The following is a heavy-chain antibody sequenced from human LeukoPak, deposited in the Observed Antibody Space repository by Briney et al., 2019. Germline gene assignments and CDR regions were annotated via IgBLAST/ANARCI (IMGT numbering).Heavy chain of an antibody. Sequence: HSGGSLRLSCAASGFTFDDYAMHWVRQAPGKGLEWVSGISWSSGGIGYADSVRGRFTISRDNAKNSLYLQMNSLGPEDTALYYCAKASGYTYVSYYFDYWGQGTLVTVSS. J-gene: IGHJ4*02. CDR2: ISWSSGGI. D-gene: IGHD5-18*01. CDR3: AKASGYTYVSYYFDY. V-gene: IGHV3-9*01. CDR1: GFTFDDYA.